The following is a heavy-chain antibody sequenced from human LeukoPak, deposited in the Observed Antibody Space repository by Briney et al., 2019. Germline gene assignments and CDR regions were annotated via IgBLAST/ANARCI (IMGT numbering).Heavy chain of an antibody. CDR3: ARVPNEWGSYRPLYYFDY. Sequence: SETLSLTCAVSGGSISSSNWWSWVRQPPGKGLEWIGEIYHSGSTNYNPSLKSRVTISVDKSKNQFSLKLSSVTAADTAVYYCARVPNEWGSYRPLYYFDYWGQGTLVTVSS. V-gene: IGHV4-4*02. J-gene: IGHJ4*02. D-gene: IGHD3-16*02. CDR1: GGSISSSNW. CDR2: IYHSGST.